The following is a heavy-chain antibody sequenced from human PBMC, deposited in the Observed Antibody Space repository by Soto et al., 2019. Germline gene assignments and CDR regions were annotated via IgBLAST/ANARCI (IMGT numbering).Heavy chain of an antibody. V-gene: IGHV3-48*04. D-gene: IGHD5-12*01. CDR2: INDISNAI. CDR1: GFTFTDHS. J-gene: IGHJ3*01. CDR3: AGGRPTTFSAVL. Sequence: EVQLVESGGGLVQPGGSLRLSCTASGFTFTDHSMNWVRHAPGKGLEWLSYINDISNAIHYADSVKGRFAMSRDTAKKSVFLQMNCLRFEETGVYYFAGGRPTTFSAVLWGQGTVVTVSS.